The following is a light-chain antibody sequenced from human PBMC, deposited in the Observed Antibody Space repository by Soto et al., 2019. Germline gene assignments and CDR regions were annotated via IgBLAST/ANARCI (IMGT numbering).Light chain of an antibody. Sequence: EIVLTQTPLLSPVTLGQPASISCRSSRSLVASDGNAYFTWLHQRPGQPPRPLIYKVSQRLSGVPDRFSGSGAETDFTLHISRVEAEDVGTYFCMQATQLRTFGQGTRLEIK. V-gene: IGKV2-24*01. J-gene: IGKJ5*01. CDR2: KVS. CDR1: RSLVASDGNAY. CDR3: MQATQLRT.